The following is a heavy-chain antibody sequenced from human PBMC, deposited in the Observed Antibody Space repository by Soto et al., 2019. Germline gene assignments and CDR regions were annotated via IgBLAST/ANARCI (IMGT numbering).Heavy chain of an antibody. CDR1: GGSFSGYY. J-gene: IGHJ6*02. Sequence: SETLSLTCAVYGGSFSGYYWSWIRQPPGKGLEWIGEINHSGSTNYNPSLKSRVTISVDTSKDQFSLKLSSVTAADTAVYYCARGSYDFWSGYYISYGMDVWGQGTTVTVSS. CDR2: INHSGST. D-gene: IGHD3-3*01. V-gene: IGHV4-34*01. CDR3: ARGSYDFWSGYYISYGMDV.